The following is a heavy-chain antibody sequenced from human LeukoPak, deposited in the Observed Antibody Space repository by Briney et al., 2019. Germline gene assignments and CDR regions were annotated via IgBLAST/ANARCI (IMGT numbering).Heavy chain of an antibody. Sequence: GASVKVSCKASGYTFTSYYMHWVRQAPGQGLEWMGIINPSGGSTSYAQKFQGRVTMTRDTSTSTVYMELSSLRSEDTAVYYCARVRRTLAAYGGKGALDYWGQGTLVTVSS. CDR3: ARVRRTLAAYGGKGALDY. V-gene: IGHV1-46*01. CDR1: GYTFTSYY. CDR2: INPSGGST. D-gene: IGHD4/OR15-4a*01. J-gene: IGHJ4*02.